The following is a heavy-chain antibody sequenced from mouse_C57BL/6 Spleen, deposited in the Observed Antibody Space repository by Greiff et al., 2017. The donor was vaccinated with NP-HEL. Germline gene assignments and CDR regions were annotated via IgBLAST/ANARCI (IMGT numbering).Heavy chain of an antibody. CDR2: SRNKANDYTT. Sequence: EVQGVESGGGLVQSGRSLRLSCATSGFTFSDFYIEWVRQAPGKGLEWIAASRNKANDYTTEYSASVKGRFIVSRDTSQSILYLQMNALRAEDTAIYDCARDYDGRDWYFDVWGAGTTVTVSS. V-gene: IGHV7-1*01. D-gene: IGHD1-1*01. CDR3: ARDYDGRDWYFDV. J-gene: IGHJ1*01. CDR1: GFTFSDFY.